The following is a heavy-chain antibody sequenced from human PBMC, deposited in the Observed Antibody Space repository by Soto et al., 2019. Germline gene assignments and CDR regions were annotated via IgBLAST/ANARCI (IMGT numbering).Heavy chain of an antibody. CDR2: ISYDGNSK. J-gene: IGHJ4*02. CDR1: GFTFSNYG. V-gene: IGHV3-30*18. Sequence: QVQLVESGGGVVQSGRSLRLSCTASGFTFSNYGIHWVRQAPGKGLEWMAVISYDGNSKYHADSVKGRFTISRDNSNNTVYPQKNRLRAEDTACFYGAKFVNYGFYDFWSGGHDLDYWGQGTRVTVSS. D-gene: IGHD3-3*01. CDR3: AKFVNYGFYDFWSGGHDLDY.